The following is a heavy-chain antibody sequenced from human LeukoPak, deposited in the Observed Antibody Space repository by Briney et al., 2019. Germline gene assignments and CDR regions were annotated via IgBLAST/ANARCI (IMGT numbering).Heavy chain of an antibody. D-gene: IGHD2-21*01. Sequence: GGSLRLSCAASGFTFSSYWMHWVRQAPGEGLVWVSRISTDGTSTSYADFVKGRFTISRDNAKNTLYLQMNSLRAEDTAVYYCAGCGGDCHSPDSWGQGALVTVSS. V-gene: IGHV3-74*01. CDR2: ISTDGTST. J-gene: IGHJ4*02. CDR1: GFTFSSYW. CDR3: AGCGGDCHSPDS.